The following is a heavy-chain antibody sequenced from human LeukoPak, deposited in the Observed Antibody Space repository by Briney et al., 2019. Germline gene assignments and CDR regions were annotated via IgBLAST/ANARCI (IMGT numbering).Heavy chain of an antibody. D-gene: IGHD1-26*01. Sequence: PSETLSLTCTVSGGSISSYYWSWIRQPPGKGLEWIGYIYYSGSTNYNPSLKSRVTISVDTSKNQFSLKLSSVTAADTAVYYCAGSGSYDYLDYWGQGTLVTVSS. J-gene: IGHJ4*02. V-gene: IGHV4-59*01. CDR2: IYYSGST. CDR1: GGSISSYY. CDR3: AGSGSYDYLDY.